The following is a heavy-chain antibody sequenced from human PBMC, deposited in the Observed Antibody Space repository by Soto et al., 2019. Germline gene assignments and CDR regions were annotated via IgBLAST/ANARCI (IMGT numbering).Heavy chain of an antibody. CDR2: ISANSGDT. D-gene: IGHD3-22*01. CDR1: GYTFANYG. J-gene: IGHJ3*02. Sequence: ASVKVSCKASGYTFANYGISWVRQAPGQGREWMGWISANSGDTNYAQKVQGRVTMTTDTSTRTAYMELRSLRSDDTAVYYCARDCSGYPCWSAFDIWGQGXLVTV. V-gene: IGHV1-18*04. CDR3: ARDCSGYPCWSAFDI.